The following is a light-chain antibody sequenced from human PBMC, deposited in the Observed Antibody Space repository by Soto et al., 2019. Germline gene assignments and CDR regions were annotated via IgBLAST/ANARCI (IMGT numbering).Light chain of an antibody. CDR3: CSFAGSFYV. CDR1: SRDVDAYDF. CDR2: EVG. V-gene: IGLV2-11*01. J-gene: IGLJ1*01. Sequence: QSVLTQPRSVSGSPGQSVAISCTGTSRDVDAYDFVSWYQHHPGKAPKLIISEVGKRPSGVSHRISGSKSGNTASLTISGLQAEDEADYFCCSFAGSFYVFGTGTKVTVL.